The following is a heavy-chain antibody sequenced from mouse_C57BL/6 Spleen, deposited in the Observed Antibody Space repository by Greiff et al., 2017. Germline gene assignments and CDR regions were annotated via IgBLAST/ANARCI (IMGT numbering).Heavy chain of an antibody. Sequence: EVQRVESEGGLVQPGSSMKLSCTASGFTFSDYYMAWVRQVPEKGLEWVANINYDGSSTYYLDSLKSRFIISRDNAKNILYLQMSSLKSEDTATYYCARDLIDPSYSNYWYFDVWGTGTTVTVSS. J-gene: IGHJ1*03. CDR3: ARDLIDPSYSNYWYFDV. CDR2: INYDGSST. V-gene: IGHV5-16*01. CDR1: GFTFSDYY. D-gene: IGHD2-5*01.